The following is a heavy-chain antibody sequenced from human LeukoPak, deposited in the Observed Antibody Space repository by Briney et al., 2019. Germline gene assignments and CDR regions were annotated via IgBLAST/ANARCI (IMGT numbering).Heavy chain of an antibody. CDR1: GFTFDDYG. Sequence: GGSLRLSCAASGFTFDDYGMSWVRQAPGKRLEWVSVIYSGGSTYYADSVKGRFTISRDNSKNTLYLQMNSLRAEDTAVYYCARSRDFDWLLDFDYWGQGTLVTVSS. J-gene: IGHJ4*02. D-gene: IGHD3-9*01. CDR3: ARSRDFDWLLDFDY. CDR2: IYSGGST. V-gene: IGHV3-66*01.